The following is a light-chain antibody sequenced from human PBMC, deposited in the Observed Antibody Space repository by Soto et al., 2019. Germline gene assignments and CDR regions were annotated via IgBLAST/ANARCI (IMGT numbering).Light chain of an antibody. V-gene: IGLV2-14*01. Sequence: QYLLTQPASVSGSPGRSITLACTGTISDVGLYDYVSWYHQHPGKAPQLMIYAVSNRPSGVSNRFSASKSGNTASLFISGLQAEDEADYYRRSYTSDSSYVFGSGTKVTVL. CDR3: RSYTSDSSYV. J-gene: IGLJ1*01. CDR2: AVS. CDR1: ISDVGLYDY.